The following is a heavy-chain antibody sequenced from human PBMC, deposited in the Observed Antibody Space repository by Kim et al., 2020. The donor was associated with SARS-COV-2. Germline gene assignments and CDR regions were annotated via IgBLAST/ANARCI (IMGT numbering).Heavy chain of an antibody. CDR3: ARDRFQGAAFDI. Sequence: SETLSLTCTVSGGSISSGGYYWSWIRQHPGKGLEWIGYIYYSGSTYYNPSLKSRVTISVDTSKNQFSLKLSSVTAADTAVYYCARDRFQGAAFDIWGQGTMVTVSS. CDR1: GGSISSGGYY. J-gene: IGHJ3*02. D-gene: IGHD3-10*01. V-gene: IGHV4-31*03. CDR2: IYYSGST.